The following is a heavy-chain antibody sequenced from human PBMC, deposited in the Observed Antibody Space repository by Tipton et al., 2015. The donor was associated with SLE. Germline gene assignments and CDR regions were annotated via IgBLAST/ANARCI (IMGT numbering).Heavy chain of an antibody. CDR2: TNPSGNT. Sequence: TLSLTCAVYGGSFSGYSWSWIRQPPGKGLEWIGQTNPSGNTNYNPSLKSRVTISVDMSKSQFSLNLNLVTAADTAIYYCARRKYYYMDVWGKGVTVTVYS. CDR1: GGSFSGYS. J-gene: IGHJ6*03. CDR3: ARRKYYYMDV. V-gene: IGHV4-34*01.